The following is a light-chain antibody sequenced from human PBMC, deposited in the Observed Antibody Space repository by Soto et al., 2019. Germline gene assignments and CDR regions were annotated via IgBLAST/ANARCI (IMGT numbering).Light chain of an antibody. Sequence: DIQMTQSPSTLSASVGDRVTITCRASQSISSWLAWYQQKPGKAPKLLIYDASSLESGVPSRFSGSGSGTEFTLTISSLQPDDFVTYYCQQYNSAFGQGTKVEIK. CDR3: QQYNSA. J-gene: IGKJ1*01. CDR2: DAS. CDR1: QSISSW. V-gene: IGKV1-5*01.